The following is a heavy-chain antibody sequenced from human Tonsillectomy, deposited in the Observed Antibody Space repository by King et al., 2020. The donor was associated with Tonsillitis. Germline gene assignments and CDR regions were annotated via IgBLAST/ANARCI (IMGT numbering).Heavy chain of an antibody. Sequence: QLQESGPGLVKPSQTLSLTCTVSGGSISSDNYYWSWIRQPAGKGLEWIGRIYTSGSTNYNPSLKSRVTMSVDTSKNQFSLKLSSVTAADTAVYYCARDLGATFYYDTSGYRRVDWFDPWGQGTLVTVSS. V-gene: IGHV4-61*02. CDR3: ARDLGATFYYDTSGYRRVDWFDP. D-gene: IGHD3-22*01. J-gene: IGHJ5*02. CDR1: GGSISSDNYY. CDR2: IYTSGST.